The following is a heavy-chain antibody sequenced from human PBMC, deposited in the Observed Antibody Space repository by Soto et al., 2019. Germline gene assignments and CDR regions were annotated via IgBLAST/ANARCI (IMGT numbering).Heavy chain of an antibody. J-gene: IGHJ5*02. CDR2: FDPEDDET. CDR1: GYTLSDLS. Sequence: GASVKVSCKVSGYTLSDLSMHWVRQAPGKGLEWMGSFDPEDDETIYAQKFQGRVTMTEDTSTDTAYMEVSSLGSDDTAVYYCAIGLQKYYYPNTDYYTFDPWGQGTLVPVSS. D-gene: IGHD3-10*01. V-gene: IGHV1-24*01. CDR3: AIGLQKYYYPNTDYYTFDP.